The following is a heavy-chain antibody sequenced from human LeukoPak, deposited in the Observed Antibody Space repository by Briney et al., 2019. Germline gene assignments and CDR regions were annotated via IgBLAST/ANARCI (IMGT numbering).Heavy chain of an antibody. V-gene: IGHV4-39*01. CDR3: ASGGSSSWYRWFDP. CDR1: GGSISSSSFY. CDR2: ISYSGST. D-gene: IGHD6-13*01. Sequence: SETLSLTCTVSGGSISSSSFYWGWIRQPPGKGLEWIGDISYSGSTYYNPSLKSRVTISVDTSKNQFSLKLSSVTATDTAVYYCASGGSSSWYRWFDPWGQGTLVTVSS. J-gene: IGHJ5*02.